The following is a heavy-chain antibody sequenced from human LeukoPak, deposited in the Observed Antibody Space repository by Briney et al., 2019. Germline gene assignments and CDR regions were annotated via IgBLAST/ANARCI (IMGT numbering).Heavy chain of an antibody. CDR1: GFTFSSYA. J-gene: IGHJ4*02. CDR3: ASPAIVVVPAAMERFDY. Sequence: PGGSLRLSCAASGFTFSSYAMSWVRQAPGKGLEWVSAISGSGGSTHYADAVKGRFTISRDNSKNTLYLQMNSRRAEDTAVYYCASPAIVVVPAAMERFDYWGQGTLVTVSS. CDR2: ISGSGGST. V-gene: IGHV3-23*01. D-gene: IGHD2-2*01.